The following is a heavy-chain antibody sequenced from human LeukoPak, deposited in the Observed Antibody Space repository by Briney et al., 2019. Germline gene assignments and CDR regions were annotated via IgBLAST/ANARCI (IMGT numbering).Heavy chain of an antibody. CDR1: GFTFSSYA. J-gene: IGHJ4*02. Sequence: TGGSLRLSCAASGFTFSSYAMSWVRQAPGKGLEWVSAISGSGGGTYYADSVKGRFTISRDNSKNTLYLQMNSLRAEDTAVYYCAKDLTDYYGSGSYSLFDYWGQGTLVTVSS. CDR2: ISGSGGGT. V-gene: IGHV3-23*01. D-gene: IGHD3-10*01. CDR3: AKDLTDYYGSGSYSLFDY.